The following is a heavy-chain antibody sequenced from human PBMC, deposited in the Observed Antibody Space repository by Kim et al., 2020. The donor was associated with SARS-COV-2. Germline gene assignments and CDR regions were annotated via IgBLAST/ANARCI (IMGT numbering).Heavy chain of an antibody. Sequence: DYPGPVKGRFTISRDDSKNTLYLQMTSLKTEDTAVYYCTTRGYSGYEFDYWGQGTLVTVSS. D-gene: IGHD5-12*01. CDR3: TTRGYSGYEFDY. J-gene: IGHJ4*02. V-gene: IGHV3-15*01.